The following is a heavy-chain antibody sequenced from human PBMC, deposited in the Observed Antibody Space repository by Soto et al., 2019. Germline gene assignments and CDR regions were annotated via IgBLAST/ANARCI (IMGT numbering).Heavy chain of an antibody. D-gene: IGHD2-2*01. Sequence: GGSLRLSCAASGFTFSSYGMHWVRQAPGKGLEWVAVIWDDGSNKYYADSVKGRFTISRDNSKNTLYLQMNSLRAEDTAGYYCARDRGICSSTSGPRGLDVFDCCGRG. J-gene: IGHJ4*03. CDR2: IWDDGSNK. CDR3: ARDRGICSSTSGPRGLDVFDC. CDR1: GFTFSSYG. V-gene: IGHV3-33*08.